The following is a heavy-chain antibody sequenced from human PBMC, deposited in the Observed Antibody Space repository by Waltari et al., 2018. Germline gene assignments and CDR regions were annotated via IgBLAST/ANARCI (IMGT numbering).Heavy chain of an antibody. J-gene: IGHJ4*02. CDR3: ARDPEYSDVDY. CDR1: GFTFSSYE. Sequence: EVQLVESGGGLVQPGGSLRLSCAASGFTFSSYEMNWVRQAPGKGLEWVSYISSSGSTIYYADSVKGRFTISRDNAKNSLYLQMNSLRAEDTAVYYCARDPEYSDVDYWGQGTLVTVSS. V-gene: IGHV3-48*03. CDR2: ISSSGSTI. D-gene: IGHD4-17*01.